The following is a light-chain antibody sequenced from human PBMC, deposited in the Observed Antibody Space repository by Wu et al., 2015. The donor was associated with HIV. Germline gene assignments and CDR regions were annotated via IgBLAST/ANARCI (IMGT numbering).Light chain of an antibody. V-gene: IGKV1-5*03. J-gene: IGKJ2*01. Sequence: DIQMTQSPSTLSASVGDRVTITCRASQSIVGWLAWYQQKPGKAPKLLIYKASSLDSGVPSRFSGSGSGTEFTLTINSLQPEDFATYFCQQVTQYPYTFGQGTRVQIK. CDR2: KAS. CDR3: QQVTQYPYT. CDR1: QSIVGW.